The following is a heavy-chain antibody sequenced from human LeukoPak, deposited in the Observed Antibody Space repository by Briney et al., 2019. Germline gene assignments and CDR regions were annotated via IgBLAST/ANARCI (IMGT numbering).Heavy chain of an antibody. V-gene: IGHV3-21*04. J-gene: IGHJ4*02. Sequence: GGSLRLSCAASGFTFSSYSMSWVRQAPGKGLEWVSCISSSGSYIYYADSVKGRFTISRDNSKNTLYLQMNSLRAEDTAIYYCANAAFYYTSGTYVWGQGTLVTVSS. D-gene: IGHD3-10*01. CDR3: ANAAFYYTSGTYV. CDR2: ISSSGSYI. CDR1: GFTFSSYS.